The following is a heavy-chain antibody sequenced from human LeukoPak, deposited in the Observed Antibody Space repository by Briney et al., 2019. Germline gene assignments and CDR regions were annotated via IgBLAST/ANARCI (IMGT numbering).Heavy chain of an antibody. Sequence: GGALRLSCAASGFTFSKYVMSWVRQAPGKGREWVSSISGSGGTTYYADSVKGRFTISRDNAKNSLYLQMNSLRAADTAVYYCARDPVVSSSSPNYFDYWGQGTLVTVSS. V-gene: IGHV3-23*01. CDR2: ISGSGGTT. J-gene: IGHJ4*02. CDR1: GFTFSKYV. D-gene: IGHD6-6*01. CDR3: ARDPVVSSSSPNYFDY.